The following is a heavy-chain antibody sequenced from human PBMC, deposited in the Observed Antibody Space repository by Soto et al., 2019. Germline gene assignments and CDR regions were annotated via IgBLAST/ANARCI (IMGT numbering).Heavy chain of an antibody. D-gene: IGHD2-15*01. CDR3: ARGAAATRGWFDP. Sequence: QVQLQQWGAGLLKPSETLSLTCAVYGGSFSGYYWSWIRQPPGKGLEWIGEINHSGSTNYNPSLKSRVTISVDTSKNQISLKLRSVTAADTAVYYCARGAAATRGWFDPWGQGTLVTVSS. V-gene: IGHV4-34*01. CDR2: INHSGST. CDR1: GGSFSGYY. J-gene: IGHJ5*02.